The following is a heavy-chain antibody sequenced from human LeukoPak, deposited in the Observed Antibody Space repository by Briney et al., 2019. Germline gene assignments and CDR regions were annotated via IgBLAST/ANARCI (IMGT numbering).Heavy chain of an antibody. J-gene: IGHJ6*03. CDR1: GFTVSSNY. CDR3: ARDGVTAAGRYYYYYMDV. Sequence: GGSLRLSCAASGFTVSSNYMSWVRQAPGKGVEGVSIIYSGGSTFYADSVKGRFTISRDNSKNTLDLQMNSLRAEDTAVYYCARDGVTAAGRYYYYYMDVWGKGTTVTISS. V-gene: IGHV3-53*01. D-gene: IGHD6-13*01. CDR2: IYSGGST.